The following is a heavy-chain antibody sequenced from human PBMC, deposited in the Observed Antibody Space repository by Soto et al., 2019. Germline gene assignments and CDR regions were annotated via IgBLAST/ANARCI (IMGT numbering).Heavy chain of an antibody. Sequence: PSETLSLTCTVSGGSVSSGSYYWSWIRQPPGKGLEWIGYIYYSGSTNYNPSLKSRVTISRDNSKNMLYLQMNSLRAEDTAVYYCAKESSSWYRYFDYWGQGTLVTVSS. CDR1: GGSVSSGSYY. CDR3: AKESSSWYRYFDY. CDR2: IYYSGST. J-gene: IGHJ4*02. V-gene: IGHV4-61*01. D-gene: IGHD6-13*01.